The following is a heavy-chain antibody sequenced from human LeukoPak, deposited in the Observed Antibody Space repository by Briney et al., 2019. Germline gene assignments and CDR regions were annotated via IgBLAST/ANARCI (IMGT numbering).Heavy chain of an antibody. J-gene: IGHJ3*02. CDR1: GYTFTTYH. D-gene: IGHD3-22*01. CDR3: ARDTGSSMIVVVTLAFDI. Sequence: ASVTVSCKASGYTFTTYHMHWVRQAPGQGLEWVGMIDTIDGNTNYAQKFLDRVTITADESTSTAYMELSSLRSEDKAVYYCARDTGSSMIVVVTLAFDIWGQGTMVT. CDR2: IDTIDGNT. V-gene: IGHV1-46*01.